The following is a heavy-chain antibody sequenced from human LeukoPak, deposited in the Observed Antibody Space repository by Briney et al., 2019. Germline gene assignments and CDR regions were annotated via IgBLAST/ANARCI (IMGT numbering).Heavy chain of an antibody. J-gene: IGHJ4*02. CDR2: INHSGST. V-gene: IGHV4-34*01. CDR1: GGSFSGYY. Sequence: SETLSLTCAVYGGSFSGYYWSWIRQPPGKGLEWIGEINHSGSTNYNPSLKSRVTISVDTSKNQFSLKLSSVTAADTAVYYCARDRGYSYARRTHSDYWGQGTLVTVSS. D-gene: IGHD5-18*01. CDR3: ARDRGYSYARRTHSDY.